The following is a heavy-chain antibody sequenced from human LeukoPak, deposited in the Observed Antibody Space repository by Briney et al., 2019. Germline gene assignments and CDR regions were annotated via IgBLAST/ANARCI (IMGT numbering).Heavy chain of an antibody. CDR3: AKDSSIAEEFDY. CDR1: GFTFSSYS. J-gene: IGHJ4*02. D-gene: IGHD6-6*01. Sequence: PGGSLRLSCAASGFTFSSYSMNWVRQAPGKGLEWVSSISGSSSYIYYADSVKGRFTISGDNSKNTLYLQMNSLRAEDAAVYYCAKDSSIAEEFDYWGQGTLVTVSS. V-gene: IGHV3-21*04. CDR2: ISGSSSYI.